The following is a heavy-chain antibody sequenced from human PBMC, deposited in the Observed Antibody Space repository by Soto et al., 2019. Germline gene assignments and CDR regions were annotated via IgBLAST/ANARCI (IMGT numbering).Heavy chain of an antibody. D-gene: IGHD5-18*01. CDR3: ARAITGTYSYGLLNY. J-gene: IGHJ4*02. Sequence: SVKVSFKASGGTFSSYAISWLRQAPGQGLEWMGGIIPIFGTANYAQKFQGRVTITADESTSTAYMELSSLRSEDTAVYYCARAITGTYSYGLLNYWGQGTLVTVSS. V-gene: IGHV1-69*13. CDR2: IIPIFGTA. CDR1: GGTFSSYA.